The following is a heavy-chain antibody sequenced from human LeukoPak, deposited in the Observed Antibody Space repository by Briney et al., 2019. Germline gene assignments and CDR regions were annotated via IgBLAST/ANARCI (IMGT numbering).Heavy chain of an antibody. CDR3: ARDLSGSYYFDF. Sequence: GGSLRLSCAASGFTFSDYYMSWIRQAPGKGLEWLSYISGSSSYTNYADSVKGRFTISRDNAKNSLYLQMNSLRAEDTAVYYCARDLSGSYYFDFWGQGTLVTVSS. D-gene: IGHD1-26*01. J-gene: IGHJ4*02. CDR1: GFTFSDYY. CDR2: ISGSSSYT. V-gene: IGHV3-11*05.